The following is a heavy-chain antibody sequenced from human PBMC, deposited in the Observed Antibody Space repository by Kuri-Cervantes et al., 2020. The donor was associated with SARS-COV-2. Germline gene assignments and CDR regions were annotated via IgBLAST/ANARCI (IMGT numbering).Heavy chain of an antibody. CDR1: GFAFSSHP. V-gene: IGHV3-23*01. D-gene: IGHD3-10*01. CDR3: AREGSPYYYGFERAFDI. Sequence: GESLKISCEASGFAFSSHPMSWVRQAPGKGLEWVSSITSRGTKTYYADSAKGRFTFSRDNSKNTVSLQMNSLRVEDTAVYYCAREGSPYYYGFERAFDIWGQGTMVTVSS. CDR2: ITSRGTKT. J-gene: IGHJ3*02.